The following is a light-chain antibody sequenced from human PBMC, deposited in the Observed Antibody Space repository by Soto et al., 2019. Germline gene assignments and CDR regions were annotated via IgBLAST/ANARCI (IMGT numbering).Light chain of an antibody. CDR1: QSVGST. CDR3: QQYSTSLT. V-gene: IGKV3-15*01. CDR2: GAS. Sequence: EILMTQSPATLSVSPGERVILSCRASQSVGSTLAWYQQKPGQAPRLLIRGASTRATGVPARFSDSGSGTEFTLTISSLQSEDFAVYYCQQYSTSLTFGGGTTLEIK. J-gene: IGKJ4*02.